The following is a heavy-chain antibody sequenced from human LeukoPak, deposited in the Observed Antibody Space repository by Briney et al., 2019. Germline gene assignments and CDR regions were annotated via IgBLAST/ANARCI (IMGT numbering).Heavy chain of an antibody. D-gene: IGHD6-19*01. CDR3: ARVSRATAGTTCYFDY. J-gene: IGHJ4*02. CDR2: IYYSGST. Sequence: SETLSLTCTVSGGSISSGGYYWSWIRQHPGKGLEWIGYIYYSGSTYYNPSLKSRVTISVDTSKNQFSLKLSSVTAADTAVYYCARVSRATAGTTCYFDYWGQGTLVTVSS. CDR1: GGSISSGGYY. V-gene: IGHV4-31*03.